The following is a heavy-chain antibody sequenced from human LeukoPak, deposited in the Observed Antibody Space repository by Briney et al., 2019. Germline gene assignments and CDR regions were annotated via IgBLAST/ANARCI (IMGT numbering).Heavy chain of an antibody. CDR2: ISYDGSNK. CDR1: GFTFSSYA. V-gene: IGHV3-30*04. D-gene: IGHD3-10*01. J-gene: IGHJ1*01. CDR3: ARGGITMVRGAYL. Sequence: GRSLRLFCAASGFTFSSYAMHWVRQAPGKGLEWVAVISYDGSNKYYADSVKGRFTISRDNSKNTLYLQMNSLRAEDTAVYYCARGGITMVRGAYLWGQGTLVTVSS.